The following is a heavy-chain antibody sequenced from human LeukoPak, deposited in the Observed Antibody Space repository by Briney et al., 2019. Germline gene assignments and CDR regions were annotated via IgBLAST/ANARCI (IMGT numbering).Heavy chain of an antibody. Sequence: GGSLRLSCAASGFTFSSCAMSWLRQAPGKGLEWVSSIGSTDIYYADSVKGRFTVSRDNSKNTLYLQLNNLRAEDSAVYYCAKDATPGNAIWDYFGKWGQGTLVTVSS. CDR2: IGSTDI. V-gene: IGHV3-23*01. J-gene: IGHJ4*02. D-gene: IGHD1-1*01. CDR1: GFTFSSCA. CDR3: AKDATPGNAIWDYFGK.